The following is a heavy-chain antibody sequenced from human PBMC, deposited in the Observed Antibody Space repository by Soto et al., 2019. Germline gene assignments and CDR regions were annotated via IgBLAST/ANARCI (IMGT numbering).Heavy chain of an antibody. CDR2: IDPSDSYT. D-gene: IGHD3-16*02. CDR3: ARTNPLADTDY. Sequence: VESLKISCKGSGDSLTSYWISWGRQMPWKGLEWMGRIDPSDSYTNYSPSFQGHVTISADKSISTAYLQWSSLKASDTAMYYCARTNPLADTDYWGQGTLVTVSS. CDR1: GDSLTSYW. V-gene: IGHV5-10-1*01. J-gene: IGHJ4*02.